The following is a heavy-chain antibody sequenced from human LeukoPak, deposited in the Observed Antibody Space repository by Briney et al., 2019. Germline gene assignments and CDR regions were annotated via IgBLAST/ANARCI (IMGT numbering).Heavy chain of an antibody. Sequence: ASVKVSCKASGYTFTSYAMHWVRQAPGQRLEWMGWINAGNGNTKYSQKFQGRVTITRDTSASTAYMELSSLRSEDTAVYYCARELSVGYYYGMDVWGKGTPVTVSS. V-gene: IGHV1-3*01. CDR1: GYTFTSYA. CDR3: ARELSVGYYYGMDV. D-gene: IGHD2-15*01. J-gene: IGHJ6*04. CDR2: INAGNGNT.